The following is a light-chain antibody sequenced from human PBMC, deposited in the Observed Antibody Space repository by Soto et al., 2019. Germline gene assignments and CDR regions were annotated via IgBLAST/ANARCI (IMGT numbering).Light chain of an antibody. V-gene: IGLV1-40*01. CDR1: NIGRKN. CDR3: QSYDSSLTGSI. Sequence: ELTQPPSVSVAPGQTARIACAGNNIGRKNVHWYQHVPGKAPKLVLYSNTLRPSGVPDRFSGSKSGSSASLAITGLQAEDEADYYCQSYDSSLTGSIFGTGTKLTVL. CDR2: SNT. J-gene: IGLJ1*01.